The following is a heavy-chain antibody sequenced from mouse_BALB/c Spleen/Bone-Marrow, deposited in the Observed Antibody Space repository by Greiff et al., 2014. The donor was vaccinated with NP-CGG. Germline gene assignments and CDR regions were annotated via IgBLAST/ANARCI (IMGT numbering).Heavy chain of an antibody. CDR2: INSNGGST. V-gene: IGHV5-6-3*01. CDR1: GFTFSSYG. CDR3: ARVWYFDY. Sequence: VQLKESGGGLVQPGGSLKLSCAASGFTFSSYGMSWVRQTPDKRLELVATINSNGGSTYYPDSVKGRFTNSRDNAKNTLYLQMSSLKSEDTAMYYCARVWYFDYWGQGTSLTVSS. J-gene: IGHJ2*03.